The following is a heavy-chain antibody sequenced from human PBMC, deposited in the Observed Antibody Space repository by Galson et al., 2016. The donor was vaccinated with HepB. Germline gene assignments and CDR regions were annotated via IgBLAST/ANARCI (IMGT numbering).Heavy chain of an antibody. CDR3: ARDLGSGWYSAHFDY. D-gene: IGHD6-19*01. CDR2: IKHDGTEK. V-gene: IGHV3-7*03. CDR1: GFTFSSYG. Sequence: SLRLSCAASGFTFSSYGMHWVRQAPGKGLEWVANIKHDGTEKNYVDSVKGRFTISRDTAKSSLFLQMNSLRAEDTAVYYCARDLGSGWYSAHFDYWGQGTLVTVSS. J-gene: IGHJ4*02.